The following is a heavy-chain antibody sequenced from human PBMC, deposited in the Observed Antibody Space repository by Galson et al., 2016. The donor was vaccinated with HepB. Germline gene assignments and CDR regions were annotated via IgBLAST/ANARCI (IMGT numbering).Heavy chain of an antibody. CDR3: ARDPTGNDAFDI. J-gene: IGHJ3*02. CDR2: IGTAGDT. D-gene: IGHD4-17*01. Sequence: SLRLSCAASGFTFSSYDMHWVRQTTGKGLEWVSAIGTAGDTYYPGSVKGRFTISRENAKNSLYLQMNSLRAEDTAVYYCARDPTGNDAFDIWGQGTMVTVSS. CDR1: GFTFSSYD. V-gene: IGHV3-13*01.